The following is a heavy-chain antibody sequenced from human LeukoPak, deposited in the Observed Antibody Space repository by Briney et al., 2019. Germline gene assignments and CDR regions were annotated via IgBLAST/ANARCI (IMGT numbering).Heavy chain of an antibody. Sequence: SETLSLTCTVSGGSISSYYWSWIRQPPGKGLEWIGYIYYSGSTNYNPSLKSRVTISVDTSKNQFSLKLSSVTAADTAVYYCARAGSYCSSTSCYTVDYWGQGTLVTVSS. D-gene: IGHD2-2*02. J-gene: IGHJ4*02. CDR1: GGSISSYY. CDR3: ARAGSYCSSTSCYTVDY. V-gene: IGHV4-59*01. CDR2: IYYSGST.